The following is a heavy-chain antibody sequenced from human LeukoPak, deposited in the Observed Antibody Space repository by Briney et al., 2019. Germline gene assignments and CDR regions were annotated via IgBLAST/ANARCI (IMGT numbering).Heavy chain of an antibody. J-gene: IGHJ4*02. CDR2: IYHSGST. D-gene: IGHD3-3*01. CDR1: GYSISSGYH. V-gene: IGHV4-38-2*01. Sequence: SETLSLTCAVSGYSISSGYHWGWIRQPPGKGLEWIGSIYHSGSTYYNPSLKSRVTISVDTSKNQFSLKLSSVTAADTAVYYCARRGDFWEIDYWGQGTLVTVSS. CDR3: ARRGDFWEIDY.